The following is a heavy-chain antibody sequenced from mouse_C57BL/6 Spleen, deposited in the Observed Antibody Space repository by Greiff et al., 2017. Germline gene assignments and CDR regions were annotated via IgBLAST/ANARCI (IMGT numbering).Heavy chain of an antibody. CDR3: ARQGNWDPFDY. V-gene: IGHV5-6*01. D-gene: IGHD4-1*01. CDR2: ISSGGSYT. J-gene: IGHJ2*01. Sequence: EVKLVESGGDLVKPGGSLKLSCAASGFTFSSYGMSWVRQTPDKRLEWVATISSGGSYTYYPDSVKGRFTISRDNAKNTLYLQMSSLKSEDTAMYYCARQGNWDPFDYWGQGTTLTVSS. CDR1: GFTFSSYG.